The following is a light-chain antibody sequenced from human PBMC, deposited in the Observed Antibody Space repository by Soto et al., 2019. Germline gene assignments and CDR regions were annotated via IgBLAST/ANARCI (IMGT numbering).Light chain of an antibody. CDR2: AGS. J-gene: IGLJ2*01. Sequence: QPVLTQPASVSGSPGQSITISCTGTSSDVGSYNLVSWYQQHPGKDPKLMIYAGSKRPSGVSNRFSGSKSGNTASLTISGLQAEDEADYYCCSYAGSSTFVVFGGGTKLTVL. V-gene: IGLV2-23*01. CDR3: CSYAGSSTFVV. CDR1: SSDVGSYNL.